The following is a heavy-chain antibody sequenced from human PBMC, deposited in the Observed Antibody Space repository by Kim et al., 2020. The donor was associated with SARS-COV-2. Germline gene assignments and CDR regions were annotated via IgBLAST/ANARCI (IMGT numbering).Heavy chain of an antibody. Sequence: SVKVSCKASGGTFSSYAISWVRQAPGQGLEWMGGIIPIFGTANYAQKFQGRVTITADESTSTAYMELSSLRSEDTAVYYCARDPGTAMETGLLYYYYGMDVWGQGTTVTVSS. CDR2: IIPIFGTA. D-gene: IGHD5-18*01. V-gene: IGHV1-69*13. CDR3: ARDPGTAMETGLLYYYYGMDV. J-gene: IGHJ6*02. CDR1: GGTFSSYA.